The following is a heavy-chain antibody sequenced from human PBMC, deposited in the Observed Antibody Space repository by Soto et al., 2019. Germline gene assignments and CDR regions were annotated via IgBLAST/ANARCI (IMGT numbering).Heavy chain of an antibody. Sequence: PRLSCVASEFSLISYTIHWVRQTPGKGLDWVAFISSDGKKKDYADSVEGRFTISRDNSKNSVFLQMSNLRTTDTAIYFCARERYSYGRYFDFWGHGTPVTVSS. CDR1: EFSLISYT. CDR2: ISSDGKKK. CDR3: ARERYSYGRYFDF. D-gene: IGHD5-18*01. V-gene: IGHV3-30*04. J-gene: IGHJ4*01.